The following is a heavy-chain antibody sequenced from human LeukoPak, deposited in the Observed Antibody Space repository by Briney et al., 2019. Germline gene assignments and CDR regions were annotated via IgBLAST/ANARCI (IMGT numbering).Heavy chain of an antibody. J-gene: IGHJ4*02. CDR2: IFLNGKT. Sequence: SETLSPTCNIYSGSVSSDYWTWIRQPPGKGLEGIGYIFLNGKTEYSPSLESRATISVDTSKNQFSLNLASVTAADTAVYYCARGWGPAYCGGDCHRHFDYWGQGTLVTVSS. V-gene: IGHV4-59*02. D-gene: IGHD2-21*02. CDR3: ARGWGPAYCGGDCHRHFDY. CDR1: SGSVSSDY.